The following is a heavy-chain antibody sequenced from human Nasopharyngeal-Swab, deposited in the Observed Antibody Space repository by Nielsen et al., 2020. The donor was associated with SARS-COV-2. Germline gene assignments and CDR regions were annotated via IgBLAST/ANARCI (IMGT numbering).Heavy chain of an antibody. CDR1: GFPFSSYS. CDR3: ARSLRGSSLHY. Sequence: EPLKISCAASGFPFSSYSMNWVRQAPGKGLEWVSSISSSSSYIYYADSVKGRFTISRDNAKNSLYLQMNSLRAEDTAVYYCARSLRGSSLHYWGQGTLVTVSS. V-gene: IGHV3-21*01. D-gene: IGHD6-6*01. J-gene: IGHJ4*02. CDR2: ISSSSSYI.